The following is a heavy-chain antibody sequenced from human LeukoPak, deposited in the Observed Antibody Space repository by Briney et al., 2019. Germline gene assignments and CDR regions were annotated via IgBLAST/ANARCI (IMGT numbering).Heavy chain of an antibody. J-gene: IGHJ3*02. D-gene: IGHD2-2*01. Sequence: SETLSLTCSVSGGSISSTSNYWGWIRQPPGTGLEWIGSIYYSGSTYYNPSLKSRVTISVDTSKNQFSLKLSSVTAADTAVYYCASGRLRHCSRTNSYDDDFDSWGQVTMVTVSS. CDR3: ASGRLRHCSRTNSYDDDFDS. V-gene: IGHV4-39*01. CDR1: GGSISSTSNY. CDR2: IYYSGST.